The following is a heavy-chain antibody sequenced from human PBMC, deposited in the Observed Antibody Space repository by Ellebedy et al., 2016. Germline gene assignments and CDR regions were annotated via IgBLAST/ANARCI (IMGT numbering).Heavy chain of an antibody. J-gene: IGHJ3*02. Sequence: GGSLRLSXAASGFTFSSYGMHWVRQAPGKGLEWGAVIWYDGSNKYYADSVKGRFTISRDNSKNTLYLQMNSLRAEDTAVYYCARWPGTRGAFDIWGQGTMVTVSS. CDR2: IWYDGSNK. CDR3: ARWPGTRGAFDI. CDR1: GFTFSSYG. V-gene: IGHV3-33*01. D-gene: IGHD3-10*01.